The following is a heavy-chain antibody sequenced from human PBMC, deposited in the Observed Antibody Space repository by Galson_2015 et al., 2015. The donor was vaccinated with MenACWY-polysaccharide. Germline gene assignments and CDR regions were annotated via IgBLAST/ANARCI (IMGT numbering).Heavy chain of an antibody. D-gene: IGHD3-10*02. CDR2: IYHSGST. V-gene: IGHV4-39*01. CDR1: ARSISSSGYS. CDR3: ARLLNYVFDH. J-gene: IGHJ5*02. Sequence: QPLSLTCTVSARSISSSGYSCGWLRQPPGTGLEWIGTIYHSGSTYYNPSLKRRVTMSVDTSENQISLKLSSVTAADTAVYYCARLLNYVFDHWGQGTLVTVSS.